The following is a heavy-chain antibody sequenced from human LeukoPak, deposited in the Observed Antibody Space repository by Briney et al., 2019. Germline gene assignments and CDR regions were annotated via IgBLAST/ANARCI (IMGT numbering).Heavy chain of an antibody. CDR1: GFTFDDYA. V-gene: IGHV3-9*01. Sequence: GGSLRLSCAASGFTFDDYAMHWVRHAPGKGLEWVSGISWNSGSIGYADSVKGRFTISRDNAKNSLYLQMNSLRAEDTALYYCAKSAGNYFDYWGQGTLVTVSS. J-gene: IGHJ4*02. D-gene: IGHD6-19*01. CDR3: AKSAGNYFDY. CDR2: ISWNSGSI.